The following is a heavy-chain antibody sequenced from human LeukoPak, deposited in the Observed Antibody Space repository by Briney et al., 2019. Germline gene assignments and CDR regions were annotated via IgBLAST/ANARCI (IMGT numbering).Heavy chain of an antibody. CDR2: IHTSGST. CDR1: GGSISGVY. V-gene: IGHV4-4*09. CDR3: ARTEITSTGSYYFDY. Sequence: SETLSLTCTVSGGSISGVYWNWIRQPPRKGLEWVGYIHTSGSTSFNPSLKSRLSFSIDTSKYQFFLKLNSMIAADTAVYYCARTEITSTGSYYFDYWGQGTLVTVSS. D-gene: IGHD1-26*01. J-gene: IGHJ4*02.